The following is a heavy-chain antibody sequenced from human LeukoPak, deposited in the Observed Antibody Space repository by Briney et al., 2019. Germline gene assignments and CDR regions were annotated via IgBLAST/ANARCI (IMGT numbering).Heavy chain of an antibody. CDR2: IYYIGST. CDR3: ARHPSRSLFTVTTFDN. D-gene: IGHD1-26*01. CDR1: GGSISSIAYY. V-gene: IGHV4-39*01. Sequence: SETLSLTCTVSGGSISSIAYYWGWVRQPPGMGLEWIGSIYYIGSTYYNPSRKSRVTISVDTSKNQFSLKLSSVSAADTAVYFCARHPSRSLFTVTTFDNWGQGTLVTVSS. J-gene: IGHJ4*02.